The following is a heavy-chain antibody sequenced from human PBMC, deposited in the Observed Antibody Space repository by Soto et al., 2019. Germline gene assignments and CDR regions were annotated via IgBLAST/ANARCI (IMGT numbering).Heavy chain of an antibody. Sequence: GGSLRLSFAASGFTFSSYLMHWVRQAPGMGLEWVSDISYDGSNKFYEDSVKVRFTISRDNSKNTVYVEMNSLRAEDAAVYYCARGPFSALHXWGQGTTVTVS. J-gene: IGHJ6*02. CDR2: ISYDGSNK. V-gene: IGHV3-30-3*01. CDR3: ARGPFSALHX. CDR1: GFTFSSYL. D-gene: IGHD3-3*02.